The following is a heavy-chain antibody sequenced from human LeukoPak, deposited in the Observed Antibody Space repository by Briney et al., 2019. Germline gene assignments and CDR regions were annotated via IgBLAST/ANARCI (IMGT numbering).Heavy chain of an antibody. CDR2: IKEDGSEK. J-gene: IGHJ4*02. V-gene: IGHV3-7*01. CDR1: GFLFSRYW. CDR3: ARDSFETDIDY. Sequence: GGSLRLSCAASGFLFSRYWMSWVRQAPGKGLEWVANIKEDGSEKYYVESMKGRFTISRDNVKNSLYLQINSLRAEDTAVYYCARDSFETDIDYWGQGTLVTVSS. D-gene: IGHD1-14*01.